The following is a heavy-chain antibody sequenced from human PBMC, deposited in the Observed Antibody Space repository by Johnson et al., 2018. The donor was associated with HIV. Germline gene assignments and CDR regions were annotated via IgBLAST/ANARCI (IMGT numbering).Heavy chain of an antibody. CDR2: ISYDGSNK. J-gene: IGHJ3*02. V-gene: IGHV3-30*04. D-gene: IGHD6-6*01. Sequence: VQLVESGGGLVQPGGSLRLSCAASGFTFSSYAMHWVRQAPGKGLEWVAVISYDGSNKYYADSVKGRFTISRDNSKNTLYLQMNSLRAEDTAVYYCARDQEQLVPWDAFDIWGQGTMVTVSS. CDR1: GFTFSSYA. CDR3: ARDQEQLVPWDAFDI.